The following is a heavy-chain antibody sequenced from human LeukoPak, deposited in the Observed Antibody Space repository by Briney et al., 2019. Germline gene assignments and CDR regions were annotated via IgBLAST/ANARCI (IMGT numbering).Heavy chain of an antibody. D-gene: IGHD3-22*01. CDR3: ARALYNSGYYFDY. CDR2: IIPVFGPT. CDR1: GGFFSTYA. V-gene: IGHV1-69*05. Sequence: SVKVSCKTCGGFFSTYAITWVRQAPGQGLEWLGGIIPVFGPTHYAQKFQGRVTITTDESTSTAYMELSSLTSEDTAVYYCARALYNSGYYFDYWGQGTLVTVAS. J-gene: IGHJ4*02.